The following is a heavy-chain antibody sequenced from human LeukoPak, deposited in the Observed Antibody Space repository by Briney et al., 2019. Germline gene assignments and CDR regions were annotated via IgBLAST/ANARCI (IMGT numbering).Heavy chain of an antibody. CDR1: GFTFSSYG. CDR3: ARKYCSSTSCYFTNMDV. Sequence: GGSLRLSCAASGFTFSSYGMHWVRQAPGKGLGWVAFIRYDGSNKYYADSVKGRFTISRDNSKNTLYLQMNSLGAEDTAVYYCARKYCSSTSCYFTNMDVWGKGTTVTVSS. CDR2: IRYDGSNK. D-gene: IGHD2-2*01. J-gene: IGHJ6*03. V-gene: IGHV3-30*02.